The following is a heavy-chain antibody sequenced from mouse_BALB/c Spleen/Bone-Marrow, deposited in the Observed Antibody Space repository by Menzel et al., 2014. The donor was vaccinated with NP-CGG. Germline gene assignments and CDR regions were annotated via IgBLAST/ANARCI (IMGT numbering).Heavy chain of an antibody. V-gene: IGHV5-9-2*01. CDR1: GFTFSSYG. CDR3: ARHAYYDQTEVSFVY. D-gene: IGHD2-4*01. Sequence: EVQRVESGGNLVKSGGSLKLSCAASGFTFSSYGMPWVRQTPEKRPEWVATISGGGSYTFYPDSVKGRFTISRDNAKNNLYLQLSSLRSEDTALYYCARHAYYDQTEVSFVYWGQGTLITVSA. CDR2: ISGGGSYT. J-gene: IGHJ3*01.